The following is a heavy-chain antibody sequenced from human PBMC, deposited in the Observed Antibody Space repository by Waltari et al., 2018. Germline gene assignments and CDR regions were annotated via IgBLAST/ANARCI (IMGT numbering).Heavy chain of an antibody. Sequence: EVQLVESGGGLVQPGRSLRLSCSASGFTFDDYAMHWVRQAPGKGLEWVSGISWNSGSIGYADSVKGRFTISRDNAKNSLYLQMNSLRAEDTALYYCAKDLYYDFWSGYYDYWGQGTLVTVSS. CDR2: ISWNSGSI. CDR1: GFTFDDYA. D-gene: IGHD3-3*01. J-gene: IGHJ4*02. V-gene: IGHV3-9*01. CDR3: AKDLYYDFWSGYYDY.